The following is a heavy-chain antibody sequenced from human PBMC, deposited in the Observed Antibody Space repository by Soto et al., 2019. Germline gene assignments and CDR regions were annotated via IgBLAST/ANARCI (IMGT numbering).Heavy chain of an antibody. D-gene: IGHD2-2*01. CDR1: GYTFTGYY. CDR2: INPNSGGT. J-gene: IGHJ5*02. CDR3: ARGYCSSTSCYRFDP. V-gene: IGHV1-2*02. Sequence: GASVKVSCKASGYTFTGYYMHWVRQAPGQGLEWMGWINPNSGGTNYAQKFQGRVTMTRDTSISTAYMELSRLRSDDTAVYYCARGYCSSTSCYRFDPWGQGTLVTVSS.